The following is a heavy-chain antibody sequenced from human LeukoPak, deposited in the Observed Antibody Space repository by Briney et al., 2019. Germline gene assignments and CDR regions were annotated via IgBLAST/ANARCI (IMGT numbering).Heavy chain of an antibody. CDR1: EFTFSSYS. J-gene: IGHJ4*02. CDR3: ARVANYGDYSDY. V-gene: IGHV3-21*01. Sequence: GGSLRLSCAASEFTFSSYSMNWVRQAPGKGLEWVSSISSSSSYIYYADSVKGRFTISRDNAKNSLYLQMNSLRAEDTAVYYCARVANYGDYSDYWGQGTLVTVSS. CDR2: ISSSSSYI. D-gene: IGHD4-17*01.